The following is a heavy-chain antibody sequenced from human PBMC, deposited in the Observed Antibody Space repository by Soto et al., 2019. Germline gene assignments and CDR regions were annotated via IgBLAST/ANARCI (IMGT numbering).Heavy chain of an antibody. V-gene: IGHV3-74*01. CDR3: ARAVSMVRGVIIKESWFDP. CDR1: GFTFSSYW. D-gene: IGHD3-10*01. CDR2: INSDGSST. Sequence: GGSLRLSCAASGFTFSSYWMHWVRQAPGKGLVWVSRINSDGSSTSYADSVKGRFTISRDNAKNTLYLQMNRLRAEDTAVYYCARAVSMVRGVIIKESWFDPWGQGTLVTVSS. J-gene: IGHJ5*02.